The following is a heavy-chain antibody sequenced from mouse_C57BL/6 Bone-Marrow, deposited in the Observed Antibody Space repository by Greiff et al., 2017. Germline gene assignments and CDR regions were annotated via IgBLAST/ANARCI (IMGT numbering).Heavy chain of an antibody. CDR2: INPSNGGT. CDR1: GYTFTSYG. D-gene: IGHD1-1*01. V-gene: IGHV1-53*01. J-gene: IGHJ2*01. Sequence: VQLLQPGTELVKPGASVKLSCEASGYTFTSYGMHWVQQRPGQGLEWIGNINPSNGGTNYPERLKSTATLTVDKSSSTAYMQLSSLTFEDCAVYYCARTITTVVDYWGQGTTLTVSS. CDR3: ARTITTVVDY.